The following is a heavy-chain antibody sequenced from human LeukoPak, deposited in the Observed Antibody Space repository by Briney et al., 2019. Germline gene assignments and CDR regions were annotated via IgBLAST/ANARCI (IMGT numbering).Heavy chain of an antibody. D-gene: IGHD6-19*01. CDR3: ARVGYSSGWTFDY. J-gene: IGHJ4*02. CDR2: IYYTGST. CDR1: GGSLSRYY. V-gene: IGHV4-59*01. Sequence: SETLSGTCAVPGGSLSRYYSSWIRQPPRKGLEWIGHIYYTGSTNYNPSLKSRVTLPVDTSKNQFALKLRSVTDADTAVYYCARVGYSSGWTFDYWGQGTLVTVSS.